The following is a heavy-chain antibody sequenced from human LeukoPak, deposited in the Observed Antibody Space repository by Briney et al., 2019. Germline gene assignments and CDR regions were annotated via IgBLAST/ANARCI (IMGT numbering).Heavy chain of an antibody. V-gene: IGHV4-59*02. CDR3: ARGYSSGWNGRVAFDP. J-gene: IGHJ5*02. Sequence: SETLSLTCSVSGGSVSSYYWNWIRQPPGKGLEWVGFFYHSGGTHYYPSLENRVTISLDTSKSQVSLNLNSVTAADTAVYYCARGYSSGWNGRVAFDPWGQGTLVTVSS. CDR1: GGSVSSYY. D-gene: IGHD6-19*01. CDR2: FYHSGGT.